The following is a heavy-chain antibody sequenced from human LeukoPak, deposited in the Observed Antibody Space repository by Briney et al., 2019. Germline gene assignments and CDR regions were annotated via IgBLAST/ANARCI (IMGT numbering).Heavy chain of an antibody. CDR3: ARPLRKLVMWFDP. CDR2: IWYDGSNK. Sequence: PGGSLRLSCAASGFTFSSYGMHWVRQAPGKGLEWVAVIWYDGSNKYYADSVKGRFTISRDNSKNTLYLQMNSLRAEDTAVYYCARPLRKLVMWFDPWGQGTLVTVSS. CDR1: GFTFSSYG. D-gene: IGHD3-16*02. J-gene: IGHJ5*02. V-gene: IGHV3-33*01.